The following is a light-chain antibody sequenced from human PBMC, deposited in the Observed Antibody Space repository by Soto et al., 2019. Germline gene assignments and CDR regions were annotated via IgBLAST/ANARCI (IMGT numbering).Light chain of an antibody. J-gene: IGKJ4*01. V-gene: IGKV3-20*01. CDR3: QQYDTSPLT. Sequence: EIVLTQSPGTLSLSPGETATLSCRASQSVTSTYLAWYQQKPGQAPRLLIYAASSRATGIPDRFSGSGSGTDFTLSIRSLEPEDFAVYYCQQYDTSPLTFGGGTKVEIK. CDR1: QSVTSTY. CDR2: AAS.